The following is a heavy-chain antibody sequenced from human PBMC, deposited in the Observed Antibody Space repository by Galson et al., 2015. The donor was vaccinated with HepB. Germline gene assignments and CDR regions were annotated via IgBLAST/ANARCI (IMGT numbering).Heavy chain of an antibody. V-gene: IGHV3-48*02. Sequence: SLRLSCAASGFTFSRFAMNWVRQAPGKGLEWVSYTSISSTTIYYADSVKGRFTISRDNAKNFVFLQMNSLRDEDTALYYCVKNGDMVATIFAYWGQGALVTVSS. CDR3: VKNGDMVATIFAY. CDR1: GFTFSRFA. D-gene: IGHD5-12*01. J-gene: IGHJ4*02. CDR2: TSISSTTI.